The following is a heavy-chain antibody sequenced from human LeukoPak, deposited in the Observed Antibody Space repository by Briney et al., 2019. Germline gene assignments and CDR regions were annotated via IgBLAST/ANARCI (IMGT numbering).Heavy chain of an antibody. CDR1: GGSISSSTYY. CDR3: AGGRSSVLGY. J-gene: IGHJ4*02. V-gene: IGHV4-39*01. CDR2: IYYNGTT. Sequence: SETLSLTCTVSGGSISSSTYYWGWIRQPPGKGLEWIGSIYYNGTTYYNPSLKSRVTISVDTSKNQFSLKLSSVTAADTAVYYCAGGRSSVLGYWGQGTLVTVSS. D-gene: IGHD6-19*01.